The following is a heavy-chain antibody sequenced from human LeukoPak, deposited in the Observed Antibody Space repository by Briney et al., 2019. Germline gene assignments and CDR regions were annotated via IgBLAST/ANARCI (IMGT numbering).Heavy chain of an antibody. CDR3: ARVACGGSCYYYYGTDV. CDR2: IYHSGST. V-gene: IGHV4-4*02. D-gene: IGHD2-15*01. J-gene: IGHJ6*02. Sequence: SGTLSLTCAVSGGSISSSNWWSWVRQPPGKGQEWIGEIYHSGSTNYNPSLKSRVTISVDKSKNQFSLKLSSVTAAATAVCYCARVACGGSCYYYYGTDVWGQGTTVTVSS. CDR1: GGSISSSNW.